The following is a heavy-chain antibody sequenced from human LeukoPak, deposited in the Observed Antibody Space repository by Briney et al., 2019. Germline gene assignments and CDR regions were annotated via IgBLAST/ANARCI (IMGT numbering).Heavy chain of an antibody. CDR1: GYTFTSYD. CDR3: ARSVAVAGTRDY. D-gene: IGHD6-19*01. V-gene: IGHV1-8*01. CDR2: MNPNSGNT. J-gene: IGHJ4*02. Sequence: ASVKVSCKASGYTFTSYDINWVRQATGQGLEWMGWMNPNSGNTGYAQKFQGRVTMTRNTSISTAYMELSSLRSGDTAVYYCARSVAVAGTRDYWGQGTLVTVSS.